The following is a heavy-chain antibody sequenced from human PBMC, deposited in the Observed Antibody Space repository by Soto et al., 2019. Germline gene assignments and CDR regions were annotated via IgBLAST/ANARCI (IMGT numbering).Heavy chain of an antibody. D-gene: IGHD2-15*01. Sequence: GGSLRLSCAASGLTFNRYCMHWVRHAPGKGLVWVSHINTDGSNTNYADSVKGRLTISRNNAKSTLFLQMNSLGDGDTAVSYCASEVCSGGNCYTYYFDPWGQGIPVTVSS. CDR2: INTDGSNT. CDR1: GLTFNRYC. CDR3: ASEVCSGGNCYTYYFDP. J-gene: IGHJ5*02. V-gene: IGHV3-74*01.